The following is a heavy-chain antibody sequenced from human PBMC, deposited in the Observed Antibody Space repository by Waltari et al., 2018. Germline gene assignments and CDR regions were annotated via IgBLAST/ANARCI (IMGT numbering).Heavy chain of an antibody. CDR1: VFTFSNYW. J-gene: IGHJ4*02. CDR3: AGVLRWYFDY. Sequence: EVQLVESGGGLVQPGGSLRLSCSASVFTFSNYWMSWVRQAPGKGLEWVANIKQDGNEKYYVDSVKGRFTISRDNAKNSLYLQMNSLRAEDTAVYYCAGVLRWYFDYWGQGTLVTVSS. V-gene: IGHV3-7*04. D-gene: IGHD4-17*01. CDR2: IKQDGNEK.